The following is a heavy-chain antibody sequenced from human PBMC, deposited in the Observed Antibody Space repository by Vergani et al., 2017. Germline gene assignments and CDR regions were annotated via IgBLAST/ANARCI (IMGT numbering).Heavy chain of an antibody. D-gene: IGHD3-10*01. CDR1: GASITSGSFY. Sequence: QVHLNEACPGLVKPSQTLSLTCTVSGASITSGSFYWGWIRQPAGKGLEWIGRINASGNKNYNPSLRSRVTLSVDTSKNQLALKMISMTAADTAVYYCVRDSWRSDLRGVYWFDTWGQGTLVSVSS. J-gene: IGHJ5*02. CDR2: INASGNK. V-gene: IGHV4-61*02. CDR3: VRDSWRSDLRGVYWFDT.